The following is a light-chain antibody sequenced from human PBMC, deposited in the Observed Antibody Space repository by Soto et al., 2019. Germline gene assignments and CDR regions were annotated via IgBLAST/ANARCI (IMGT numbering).Light chain of an antibody. CDR1: QSISNY. CDR2: AAS. V-gene: IGKV1-39*01. Sequence: DIQMTQSPSSLSASVGDRVTITCRASQSISNYLNWYQQKPGKAPNLLIYAASTLQSGVPSRFSGSGSGTDFTXTISSLQXEDFATYYCQQSYSSPWTFGQGTKVDIK. J-gene: IGKJ1*01. CDR3: QQSYSSPWT.